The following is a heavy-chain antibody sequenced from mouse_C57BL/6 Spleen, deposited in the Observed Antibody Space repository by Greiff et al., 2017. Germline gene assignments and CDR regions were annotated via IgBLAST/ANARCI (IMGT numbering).Heavy chain of an antibody. D-gene: IGHD3-1*01. V-gene: IGHV5-17*01. CDR3: ARHSYAMDY. CDR2: ISSGSSTI. J-gene: IGHJ4*01. CDR1: GFNFSDYG. Sequence: EVKVVESGGGLVKPGGSLKLSCAASGFNFSDYGMHWVRQAPEKGLEWVAYISSGSSTIYYAETVKGRFTISRDNAKNTLFLQLTSLRAEDTSMYYCARHSYAMDYWGQGTSVTVSS.